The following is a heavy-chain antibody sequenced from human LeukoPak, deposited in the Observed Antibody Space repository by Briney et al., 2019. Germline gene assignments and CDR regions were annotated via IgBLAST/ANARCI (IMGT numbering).Heavy chain of an antibody. CDR3: AREGGYSGYDMWY. V-gene: IGHV1-3*01. D-gene: IGHD5-12*01. J-gene: IGHJ4*02. CDR1: VYTFTSYA. Sequence: ASVKVSCKASVYTFTSYAMHWVRQAPGQRLEWMGWINAGNGNTKYSQKFQGRVTITRDTSASTAYMELSSLRSEDTAVYYCAREGGYSGYDMWYWGQGTLVTVSS. CDR2: INAGNGNT.